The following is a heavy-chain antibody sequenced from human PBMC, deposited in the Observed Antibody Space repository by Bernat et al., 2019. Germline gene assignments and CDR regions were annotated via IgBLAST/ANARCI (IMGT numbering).Heavy chain of an antibody. CDR3: AGDVEVGGSCESGPTPANFDY. Sequence: QVQLVQSGAEVKKPGASVKVSCKASGYTFTSYGISWVRQAPGQGLEWLGWISAYNGNRNHARKLQGRVTMTTGASTSTAYMELRSLRYDDTAVYYCAGDVEVGGSCESGPTPANFDYWGQGTLVTVSS. CDR2: ISAYNGNR. CDR1: GYTFTSYG. J-gene: IGHJ4*02. D-gene: IGHD1-26*01. V-gene: IGHV1-18*01.